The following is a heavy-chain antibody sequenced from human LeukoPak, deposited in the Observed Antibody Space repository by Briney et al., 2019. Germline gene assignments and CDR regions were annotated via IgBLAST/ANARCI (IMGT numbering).Heavy chain of an antibody. Sequence: GGSLRLSCAASGFTFSSYGMHWVRQAPGKGLEWVAVISYDGSNKYYADSVKGRFTISRDNSKNTLYLQMNSLRAEDTAVYYCAKDLSWFEYFQHWGQGTLVTVSS. D-gene: IGHD3-22*01. CDR1: GFTFSSYG. V-gene: IGHV3-30*18. CDR3: AKDLSWFEYFQH. CDR2: ISYDGSNK. J-gene: IGHJ1*01.